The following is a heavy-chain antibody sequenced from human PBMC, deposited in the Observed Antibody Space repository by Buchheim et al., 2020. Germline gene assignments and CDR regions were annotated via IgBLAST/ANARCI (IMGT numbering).Heavy chain of an antibody. D-gene: IGHD4-23*01. V-gene: IGHV3-23*01. Sequence: EVQLLESGGGLVQPGGSLRLSCAASGFTFSNYAMSWVRQAPGKGLEWVSAISGSGGSTFYADSVKGRFTISRDNSKNTLYLPMNSLRAEDTAIYYCAKEGGPDYGGNQGSQGYYYYGMDVWGQGTT. CDR3: AKEGGPDYGGNQGSQGYYYYGMDV. J-gene: IGHJ6*02. CDR2: ISGSGGST. CDR1: GFTFSNYA.